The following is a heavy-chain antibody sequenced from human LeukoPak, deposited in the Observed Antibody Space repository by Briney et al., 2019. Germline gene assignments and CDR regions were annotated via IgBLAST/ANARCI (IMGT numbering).Heavy chain of an antibody. V-gene: IGHV4-59*01. Sequence: SETLSLTCTVSGGSISCYYWSWIRQPPGKGLEWIGYIYYSGSTNYNPSLKSRVTISVDTSKNQFSLKLSSVTAADTAVYYCARDSRQQRFDLWGQGILVTVSS. CDR3: ARDSRQQRFDL. CDR1: GGSISCYY. CDR2: IYYSGST. D-gene: IGHD6-13*01. J-gene: IGHJ5*02.